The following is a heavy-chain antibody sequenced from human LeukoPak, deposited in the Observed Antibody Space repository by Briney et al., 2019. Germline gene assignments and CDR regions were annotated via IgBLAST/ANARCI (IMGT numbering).Heavy chain of an antibody. V-gene: IGHV3-23*01. J-gene: IGHJ4*02. Sequence: GGSLRLSCAASGFTFSNYAMSWVREAPARGLEWVSSLRGNGDTFYAESVKGRFTLSRDESRNTVYLHLNKLRVEDTAVYYCAKASWVSTADAVLWGQGTVVTVSS. CDR3: AKASWVSTADAVL. CDR1: GFTFSNYA. D-gene: IGHD3-16*01. CDR2: LRGNGDT.